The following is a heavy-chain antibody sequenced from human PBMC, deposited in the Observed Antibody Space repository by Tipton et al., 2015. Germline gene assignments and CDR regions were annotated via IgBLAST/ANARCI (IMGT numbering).Heavy chain of an antibody. J-gene: IGHJ4*02. Sequence: QSGAEVKKPGESLKISCKASGYTFAVDWIAWVRQMPXKGLEWMGIIFPGDSDPTYSPSFQGQVIISADKSISTAYLQWSRLKASDTAXXYCXXXSRKYSXXEYWGQGTLVTVSS. D-gene: IGHD2/OR15-2a*01. CDR2: IFPGDSDP. V-gene: IGHV5-51*01. CDR3: XXXSRKYSXXEY. CDR1: GYTFAVDW.